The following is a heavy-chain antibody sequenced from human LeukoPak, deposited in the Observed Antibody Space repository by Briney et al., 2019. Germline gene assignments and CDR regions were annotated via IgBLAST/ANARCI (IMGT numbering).Heavy chain of an antibody. CDR1: GFTFIRNG. J-gene: IGHJ4*02. V-gene: IGHV3-30*02. D-gene: IGHD3-9*01. CDR2: LRYDGSNQ. CDR3: ARDDPHYDILTGYYPIDS. Sequence: GGSLRLSCEASGFTFIRNGVHWVRQAPGKGLEWVAFLRYDGSNQYYADSVQGRFTISRDNSKNTLYLQMYSLRAEDTAVYYCARDDPHYDILTGYYPIDSWGQGTLVTVSS.